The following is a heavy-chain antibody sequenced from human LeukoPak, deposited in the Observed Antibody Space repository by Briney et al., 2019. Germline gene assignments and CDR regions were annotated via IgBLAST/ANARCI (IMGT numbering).Heavy chain of an antibody. CDR3: ARGGYMTTVTGMDV. Sequence: ASGTLSLTCTVSGGSISSGGYYWSWLRQHPGRGLEWIGYISYSGSTYYNPSLKSRVTISVDTTKNQFSRKLSSVTAADTAVYYCARGGYMTTVTGMDVWGQGTTVTVSS. J-gene: IGHJ6*02. V-gene: IGHV4-61*08. D-gene: IGHD4-11*01. CDR1: GGSISSGGYY. CDR2: ISYSGST.